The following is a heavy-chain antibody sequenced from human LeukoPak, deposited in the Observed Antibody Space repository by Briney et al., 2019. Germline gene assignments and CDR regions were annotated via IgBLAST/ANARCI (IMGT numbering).Heavy chain of an antibody. CDR3: ARQTYYYDSSGYSPNAFDI. CDR2: ISVYNGNR. J-gene: IGHJ3*02. V-gene: IGHV1-18*03. D-gene: IGHD3-22*01. CDR1: GYTFTSYG. Sequence: ASVKVSCKASGYTFTSYGISWLRQAPGQGLEWMGWISVYNGNRNYAQKLQGRVTMTTDTSTGTAYMELRSLRSDDMAVYYCARQTYYYDSSGYSPNAFDIWGQGTMVTVSS.